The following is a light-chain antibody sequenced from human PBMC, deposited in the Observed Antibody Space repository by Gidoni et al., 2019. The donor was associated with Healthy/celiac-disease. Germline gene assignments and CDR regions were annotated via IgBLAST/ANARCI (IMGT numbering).Light chain of an antibody. CDR3: QQRSNWA. CDR2: DAS. CDR1: QSVSSY. V-gene: IGKV3-11*01. J-gene: IGKJ1*01. Sequence: EIVLTQSPATLSLSPGERATLSCRDSQSVSSYLAWYQQKPGQAPRLLIYDASNWATVIPARFSGSESGTDFTLTISSLEPEDFAVYYCQQRSNWAFGQGTKVEIK.